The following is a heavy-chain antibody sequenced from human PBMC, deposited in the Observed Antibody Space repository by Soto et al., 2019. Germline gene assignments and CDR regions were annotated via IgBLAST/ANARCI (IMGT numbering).Heavy chain of an antibody. Sequence: PGGSLRLSCAASGFTFGSYGMHWVRQAPGKGLEWVAVISYDGSNKYYGDSVKGRFTISRDNSKNTLYLQMNSLRAEDTAVYYCAKTVVVAASYYYYGMDVWGQGTTVTVSS. CDR2: ISYDGSNK. CDR1: GFTFGSYG. V-gene: IGHV3-30*18. D-gene: IGHD2-15*01. J-gene: IGHJ6*02. CDR3: AKTVVVAASYYYYGMDV.